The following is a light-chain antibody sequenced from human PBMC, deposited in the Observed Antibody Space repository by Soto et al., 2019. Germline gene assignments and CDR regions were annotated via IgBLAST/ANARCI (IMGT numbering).Light chain of an antibody. CDR3: QAYDYSLGVSVL. CDR2: DTF. CDR1: SSNIGAGYD. V-gene: IGLV1-40*01. Sequence: QSVLTQPPSVSGAPGQTVTISCSGSSSNIGAGYDVHWYQQLPGKVPKLVIYDTFNRPSGVPDRFSGSKSGTSASLAITGLQAEDEADYYCQAYDYSLGVSVLFGGGTKLTVL. J-gene: IGLJ3*02.